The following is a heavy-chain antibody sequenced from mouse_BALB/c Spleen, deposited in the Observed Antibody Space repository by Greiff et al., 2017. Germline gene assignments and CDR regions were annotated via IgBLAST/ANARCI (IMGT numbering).Heavy chain of an antibody. CDR2: IYPGNSDT. D-gene: IGHD1-2*01. Sequence: EVKLQESGTVLARPGASVKMSCKASGYTFTSYWMHWVKQRPGQGLEWIGAIYPGNSDTSYNQKFKGKAKLTAVTSTSTAYMELSSLTNEDSAVYYCTIIHYYGYGGFAYWGQGTLVTVSA. CDR3: TIIHYYGYGGFAY. CDR1: GYTFTSYW. J-gene: IGHJ3*01. V-gene: IGHV1-5*01.